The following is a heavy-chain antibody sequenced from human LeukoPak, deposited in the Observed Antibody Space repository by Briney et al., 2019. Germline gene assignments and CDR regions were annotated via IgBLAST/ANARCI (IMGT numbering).Heavy chain of an antibody. CDR1: GYTLTELS. CDR3: ATVRSYNWNDGYYFGY. V-gene: IGHV1-24*01. J-gene: IGHJ4*02. D-gene: IGHD1-20*01. Sequence: ASVKVSCKVSGYTLTELSMHWVRQAPGKGLEWMGGFDPEDGETIYAQKFQGRVTMTEDTSTDTAYMELSSLRSEDTAVYYCATVRSYNWNDGYYFGYWGQGTLVTVSS. CDR2: FDPEDGET.